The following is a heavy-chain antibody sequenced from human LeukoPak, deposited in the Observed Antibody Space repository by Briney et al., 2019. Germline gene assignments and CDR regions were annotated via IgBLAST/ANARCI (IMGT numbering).Heavy chain of an antibody. Sequence: GGSLRLSCAASGFTFNNYALTWVRQTPGRGLECVSAISGNGVSPYYADSVRGRFTISRDNSKNTLYLQMNSLRVEDTAVYFCARDPGAFPYFFDCWGQGTLVTVSS. CDR3: ARDPGAFPYFFDC. D-gene: IGHD4/OR15-4a*01. V-gene: IGHV3-23*01. J-gene: IGHJ4*02. CDR2: ISGNGVSP. CDR1: GFTFNNYA.